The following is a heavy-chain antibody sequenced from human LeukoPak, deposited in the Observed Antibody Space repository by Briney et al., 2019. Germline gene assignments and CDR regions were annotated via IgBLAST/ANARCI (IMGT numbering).Heavy chain of an antibody. CDR2: MNSAGTTI. V-gene: IGHV3-74*01. D-gene: IGHD1-1*01. Sequence: GGSLRLSCAASGSTISGFWMHWVRQVPGEGLVWVARMNSAGTTINYADSVKGRFTISRDNVRNTLHLQMNNLSLEDTAVYFCIREVQVRASASLGLWGRGTLVTVS. CDR1: GSTISGFW. J-gene: IGHJ4*01. CDR3: IREVQVRASASLGL.